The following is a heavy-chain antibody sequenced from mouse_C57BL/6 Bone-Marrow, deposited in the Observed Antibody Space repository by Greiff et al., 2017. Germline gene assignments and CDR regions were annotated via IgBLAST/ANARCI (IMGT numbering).Heavy chain of an antibody. V-gene: IGHV1-50*01. CDR3: ARGYSGSTSWFAY. CDR1: GYTFTSYW. J-gene: IGHJ3*01. D-gene: IGHD5-1*01. CDR2: IDPSDSYT. Sequence: VQLQQPGAELVKPGASVKLSCKASGYTFTSYWMQWVKQRPGQGLEWIGEIDPSDSYTNYNQKFKGKATLTVDTSSSTAYMQLSSLTSEDSAVYSAARGYSGSTSWFAYWGQGTLVTVSA.